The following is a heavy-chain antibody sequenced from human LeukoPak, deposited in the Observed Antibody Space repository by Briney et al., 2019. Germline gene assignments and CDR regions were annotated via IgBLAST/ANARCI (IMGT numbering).Heavy chain of an antibody. J-gene: IGHJ4*02. CDR3: AREKKLCWPPDY. CDR1: GFTVSSNY. Sequence: PGGSLRLSCAASGFTVSSNYMSWVRQAPGKGLEWVSVIYSGGSTYYADSVKGRFTISRDNSKNTLYLQMNSLRAEDTAVYYCAREKKLCWPPDYWGKGTLVTVSS. V-gene: IGHV3-53*01. CDR2: IYSGGST. D-gene: IGHD3-16*01.